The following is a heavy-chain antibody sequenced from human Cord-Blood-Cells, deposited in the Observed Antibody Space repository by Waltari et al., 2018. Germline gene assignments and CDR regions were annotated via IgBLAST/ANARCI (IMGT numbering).Heavy chain of an antibody. D-gene: IGHD6-6*01. Sequence: QLQLQQWGAGLLKPSEPLSLTSAVHGWSLIGYYWIWIRKPPGKGREWFGEINHSGSTNYNPPLKSRVIRSVATSNTQLTLKLSSVTAAETAVYSSARGADSSSSRWGYWYIDLWGRVTLVTVSS. J-gene: IGHJ2*01. CDR2: INHSGST. CDR3: ARGADSSSSRWGYWYIDL. CDR1: GWSLIGYY. V-gene: IGHV4-34*01.